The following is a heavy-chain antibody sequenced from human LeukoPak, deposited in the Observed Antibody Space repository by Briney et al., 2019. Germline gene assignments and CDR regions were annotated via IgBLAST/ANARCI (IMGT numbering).Heavy chain of an antibody. CDR3: AKVFMTTVDY. Sequence: QPGGSLRLSCAASGFTFSSYGMHWVRQAPGKGLEWVAFIRYDGSNKYYADSVKGRFTISRDNPKNTLYLQMNSLRAEETAVYYCAKVFMTTVDYWGQGTLVTVSS. CDR2: IRYDGSNK. D-gene: IGHD4-11*01. J-gene: IGHJ4*02. CDR1: GFTFSSYG. V-gene: IGHV3-30*02.